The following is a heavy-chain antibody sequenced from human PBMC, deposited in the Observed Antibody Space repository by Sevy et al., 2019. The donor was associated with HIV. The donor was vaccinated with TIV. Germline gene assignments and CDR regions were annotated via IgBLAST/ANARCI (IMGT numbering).Heavy chain of an antibody. D-gene: IGHD4-17*01. V-gene: IGHV3-48*03. Sequence: GGFLRLSCAASGFTFSSYEMSWVRQAPGKGLEWVSYISNSGTTIYYSDSVKGRFTISRDNARNSLYLQMNSLRAEDTAIYYCARDLPPSATTVAHFDCWGQGTLVTVSS. CDR3: ARDLPPSATTVAHFDC. J-gene: IGHJ4*02. CDR1: GFTFSSYE. CDR2: ISNSGTTI.